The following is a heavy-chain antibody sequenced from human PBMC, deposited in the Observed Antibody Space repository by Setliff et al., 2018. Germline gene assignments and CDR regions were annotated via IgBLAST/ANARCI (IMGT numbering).Heavy chain of an antibody. V-gene: IGHV1-18*01. Sequence: ASVKVSCKSSGLTFTDYGITWVRQVPGQGLEWMGWINNYNFNTQYAQKFQGRVTVTTDTATTTAYMELRSLRADDTAVYYCARINFYVSSGYYYAPELWGQGTTVTVCS. CDR3: ARINFYVSSGYYYAPEL. CDR1: GLTFTDYG. J-gene: IGHJ4*02. CDR2: INNYNFNT. D-gene: IGHD3-22*01.